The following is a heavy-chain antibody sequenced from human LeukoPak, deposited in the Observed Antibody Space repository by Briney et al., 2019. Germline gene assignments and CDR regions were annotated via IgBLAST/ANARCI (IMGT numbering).Heavy chain of an antibody. CDR1: GYTFTSYG. J-gene: IGHJ4*02. CDR2: ISAYNGNT. CDR3: AREYSSGSSSDY. D-gene: IGHD6-19*01. Sequence: ASVKVSCKASGYTFTSYGISWVRQAPGQGLEWTGWISAYNGNTNYAQKLQGRVTMTTDTSTSTAYMELRSLRSDDTAVYYCAREYSSGSSSDYWGQGTLVTVSS. V-gene: IGHV1-18*04.